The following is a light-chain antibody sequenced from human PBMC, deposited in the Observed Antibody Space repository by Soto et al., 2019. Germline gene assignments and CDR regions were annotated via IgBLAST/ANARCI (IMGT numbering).Light chain of an antibody. CDR1: QRVSSH. J-gene: IGKJ1*01. CDR3: HQYNNWPWT. Sequence: EIVLTQSPATLSSSPGDTATLSCRPSQRVSSHLSWYQQNAGQAPRLLIYAASTRATGIPVRFSGSGSETEFTLTIRSLQSEDSALYYCHQYNNWPWTFGQGTKVDI. V-gene: IGKV3-15*01. CDR2: AAS.